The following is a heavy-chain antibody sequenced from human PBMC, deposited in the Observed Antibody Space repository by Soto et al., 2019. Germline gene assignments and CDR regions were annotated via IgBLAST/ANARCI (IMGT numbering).Heavy chain of an antibody. Sequence: EVQLLESGGGLVQPGGSLRLSCAASGFTFSSYAMSWVRQAPGKGLEWVSAISGSGGSTYYADSVKGRSTISRDNSNNTLYLQMNSLRAEDTAVYYCAKDQRSKGLRLVSFDYWGQGTLVTVSS. J-gene: IGHJ4*02. CDR2: ISGSGGST. V-gene: IGHV3-23*01. CDR3: AKDQRSKGLRLVSFDY. CDR1: GFTFSSYA. D-gene: IGHD5-12*01.